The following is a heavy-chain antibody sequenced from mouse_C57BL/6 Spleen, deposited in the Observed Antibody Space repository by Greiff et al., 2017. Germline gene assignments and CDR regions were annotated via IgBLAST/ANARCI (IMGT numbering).Heavy chain of an antibody. V-gene: IGHV1-54*01. J-gene: IGHJ1*03. CDR3: ARSYYGSNWYFDV. CDR2: INPGSGGT. Sequence: QVQLQQSGAELVRPGTSVKVSCKASGYAFTNYLIEWVKQRPGQGLEWIGVINPGSGGTNYNEKFKGKATLTADKSSSTAYMQLSSLTSEDSAVYCCARSYYGSNWYFDVWGTGTTVTVSS. CDR1: GYAFTNYL. D-gene: IGHD1-1*01.